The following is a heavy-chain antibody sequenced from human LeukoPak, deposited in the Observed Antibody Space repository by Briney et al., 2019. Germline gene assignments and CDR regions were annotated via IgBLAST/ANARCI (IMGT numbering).Heavy chain of an antibody. J-gene: IGHJ4*02. V-gene: IGHV1-69*04. CDR3: ASTNYGDYVFEDY. Sequence: SVKVSCKASGGTFSSYAISWVRQAPGQGLEWMGRIIPILGIANYAQKFQGRVTITADKSTSTAYMELSSLRSEDTAVYYCASTNYGDYVFEDYWGQGTLVTVSS. D-gene: IGHD4-17*01. CDR1: GGTFSSYA. CDR2: IIPILGIA.